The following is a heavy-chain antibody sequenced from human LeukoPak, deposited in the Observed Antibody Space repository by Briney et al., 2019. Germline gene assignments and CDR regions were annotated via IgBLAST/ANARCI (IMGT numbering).Heavy chain of an antibody. CDR3: ATARDSSGYYYLPFDY. J-gene: IGHJ4*02. CDR1: GYTLTELS. D-gene: IGHD3-22*01. V-gene: IGHV1-24*01. CDR2: FDPEDGET. Sequence: ASVKVSCKVSGYTLTELSMHWVRQAPGKGLEWMGGFDPEDGETIYAQKFQGRVTMTEDTSTDTAYMELSSLRSEDTAVYYCATARDSSGYYYLPFDYWGQGTLVTVSS.